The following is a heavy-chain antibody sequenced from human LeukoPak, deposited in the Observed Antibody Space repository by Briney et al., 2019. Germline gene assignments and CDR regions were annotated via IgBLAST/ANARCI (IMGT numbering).Heavy chain of an antibody. CDR1: GFTFDDYA. CDR3: AKLGKGGALDI. V-gene: IGHV3-9*03. J-gene: IGHJ3*02. CDR2: ISWNSGSI. D-gene: IGHD1-1*01. Sequence: PGGSLRLSCAASGFTFDDYAMHWVRQAPGKGLEWVSGISWNSGSIGYADSVKGRFTISRDNAKNSLYLQMNSLRAEDMALYYCAKLGKGGALDIWGQGTMVTVSS.